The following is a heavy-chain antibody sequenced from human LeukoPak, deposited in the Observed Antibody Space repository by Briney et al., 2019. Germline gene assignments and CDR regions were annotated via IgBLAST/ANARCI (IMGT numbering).Heavy chain of an antibody. Sequence: SETLSLTCAVYGGSFSGYYWSWIRQPPGKGLEWIGEINHSGSTNYNPSLKSRVTISVDTSKNQFSLKLSSVTAADTAVYYCARPKTDYDILTGYSRSPFDYWGQGTLVTVSS. V-gene: IGHV4-34*01. D-gene: IGHD3-9*01. CDR2: INHSGST. CDR1: GGSFSGYY. J-gene: IGHJ4*02. CDR3: ARPKTDYDILTGYSRSPFDY.